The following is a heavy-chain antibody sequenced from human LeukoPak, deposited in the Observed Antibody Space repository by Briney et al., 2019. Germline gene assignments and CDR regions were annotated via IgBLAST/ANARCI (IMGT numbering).Heavy chain of an antibody. CDR3: ATYYDILTGLGYDAFDI. CDR2: MNPNSGNT. CDR1: GYTFTSYD. J-gene: IGHJ3*02. Sequence: ASVKVSCKASGYTFTSYDINWVRQATGQGLEWMGWMNPNSGNTGYAQKFQGRVTMTRNTSISTAYMELSSLRSEDTAVYYCATYYDILTGLGYDAFDIWGQGTMVTVSS. D-gene: IGHD3-9*01. V-gene: IGHV1-8*01.